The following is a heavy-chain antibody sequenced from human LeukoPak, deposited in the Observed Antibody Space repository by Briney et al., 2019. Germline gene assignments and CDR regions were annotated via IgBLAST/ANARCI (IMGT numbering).Heavy chain of an antibody. V-gene: IGHV1-18*01. CDR2: ISAYNGNT. CDR3: ARGIDYYDSNYYFDY. D-gene: IGHD3-22*01. CDR1: GYTFTSYG. J-gene: IGHJ4*02. Sequence: ASVKVSCKASGYTFTSYGISWVRQAPGQGVEWMGWISAYNGNTNYAQKLQGRVTMTTDTSTSTAYMELRSLRSDDTAVYYCARGIDYYDSNYYFDYWGQGTLVTVSS.